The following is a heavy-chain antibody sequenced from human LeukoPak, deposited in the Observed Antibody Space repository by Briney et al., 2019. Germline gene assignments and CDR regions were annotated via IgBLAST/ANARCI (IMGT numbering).Heavy chain of an antibody. CDR3: ARAPQIGFNCFDKNY. Sequence: PGGSLRLSCAASGFTLSDYWMHWVRQAPGKGLVWVSRINSDGSRIIYADSVKGRFTISRDNAKNTVYLQMNSLRADDTAVYFCARAPQIGFNCFDKNYWGQGTLVTVSS. CDR1: GFTLSDYW. J-gene: IGHJ4*02. D-gene: IGHD5-12*01. CDR2: INSDGSRI. V-gene: IGHV3-74*01.